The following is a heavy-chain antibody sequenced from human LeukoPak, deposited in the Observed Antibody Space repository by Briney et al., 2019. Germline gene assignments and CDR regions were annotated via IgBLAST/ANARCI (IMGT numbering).Heavy chain of an antibody. J-gene: IGHJ4*02. CDR3: VGGDFHY. V-gene: IGHV3-30*03. Sequence: GGSLRLSCAASAFNFNTYPMHGLRQPPAKGLEWVAVISEDGRNVYYLDSVKGRFTISRENSKKMLYLQMNSLRVDDTAVYYCVGGDFHYWGQGTLVTVSS. CDR2: ISEDGRNV. D-gene: IGHD3-16*01. CDR1: AFNFNTYP.